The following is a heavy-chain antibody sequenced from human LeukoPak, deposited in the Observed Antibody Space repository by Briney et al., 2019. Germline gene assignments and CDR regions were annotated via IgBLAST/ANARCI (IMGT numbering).Heavy chain of an antibody. CDR3: ARDGYYDSSGIYDY. J-gene: IGHJ4*02. CDR1: GFTFSSYE. CDR2: ISSSGSTI. D-gene: IGHD3-22*01. V-gene: IGHV3-48*03. Sequence: PGGSLRLSCAASGFTFSSYEMNWVRQAPGKGLEWVSYISSSGSTIYYADSVKGRFTISRDNAKNSLYLQMNSLRAEDTSVYYCARDGYYDSSGIYDYWGQGTLVTVSS.